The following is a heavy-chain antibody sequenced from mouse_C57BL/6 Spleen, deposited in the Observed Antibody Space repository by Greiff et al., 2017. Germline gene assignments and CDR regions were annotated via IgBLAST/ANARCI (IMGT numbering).Heavy chain of an antibody. V-gene: IGHV1-82*01. CDR1: GYAFSSSW. J-gene: IGHJ4*01. Sequence: VQGVESGPELVKPGASVKISCKASGYAFSSSWMNWVKQRPGKGLEWIGRIYPGDGDTNYNGKFKGKATLTADKSSSTAYMQLSSLTSEDSAVYFCARSDSSGYHYYAMDYWGQGTSVTVSS. CDR3: ARSDSSGYHYYAMDY. D-gene: IGHD3-2*02. CDR2: IYPGDGDT.